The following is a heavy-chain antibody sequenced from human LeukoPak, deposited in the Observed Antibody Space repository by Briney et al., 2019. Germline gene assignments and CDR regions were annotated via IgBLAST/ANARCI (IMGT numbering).Heavy chain of an antibody. CDR1: GFTFSSYA. Sequence: GGSLRLSCAASGFTFSSYAMHWVRQAPGKGLEWVAVISYDGSNKYYADSVKGRFTISRDNSKNTLYLQMNSLRAEDTAVYYCASGFKIYSGGSCYPRNWFDPWGQGTLVTVSS. J-gene: IGHJ5*02. CDR2: ISYDGSNK. CDR3: ASGFKIYSGGSCYPRNWFDP. V-gene: IGHV3-30-3*01. D-gene: IGHD2-15*01.